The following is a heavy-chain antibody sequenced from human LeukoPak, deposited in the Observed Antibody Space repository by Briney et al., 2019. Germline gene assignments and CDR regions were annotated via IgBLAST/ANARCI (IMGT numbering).Heavy chain of an antibody. J-gene: IGHJ6*02. CDR1: GFTFSSYA. CDR2: ISGSGGST. D-gene: IGHD6-13*01. V-gene: IGHV3-23*01. Sequence: GGSLRLSCAASGFTFSSYAMSWVRQAPGKGLEWVSAISGSGGSTYYADSVKGRFTISRDNSKSTLYLQMNSLRAEDTAVYYCEKQQLSGKNYYYYGMDVWGQGTTVTVSS. CDR3: EKQQLSGKNYYYYGMDV.